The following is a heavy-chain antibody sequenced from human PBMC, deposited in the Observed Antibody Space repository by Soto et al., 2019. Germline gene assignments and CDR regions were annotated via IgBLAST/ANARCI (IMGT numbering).Heavy chain of an antibody. Sequence: QVQLVESGGGAVQPGRSLRLSCAAAGFTFSAYTMHWVRQAPGKGLEWVAFISYDGSNKYYADSVKGRFTISRDNSKNTLYLQMDSLRAEDTAVYYCAREQYSYGNYYGMDVWGQGTTVTVSS. D-gene: IGHD5-18*01. V-gene: IGHV3-30-3*01. CDR1: GFTFSAYT. CDR3: AREQYSYGNYYGMDV. J-gene: IGHJ6*02. CDR2: ISYDGSNK.